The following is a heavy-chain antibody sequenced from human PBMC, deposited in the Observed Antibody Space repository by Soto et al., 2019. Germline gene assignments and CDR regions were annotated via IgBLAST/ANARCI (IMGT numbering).Heavy chain of an antibody. J-gene: IGHJ4*02. CDR1: GGTFSSYA. V-gene: IGHV1-69*12. CDR3: ASSRANYYDSRGYYYSTFDY. D-gene: IGHD3-22*01. CDR2: IIPMFGTA. Sequence: QVQLVQSGAEVKKPGSSVKVSCKTSGGTFSSYAISWVRQAPGQGLEWMGGIIPMFGTANYAQKFQGRVTITADESTSTAYMELSSLRSEDTAVSYCASSRANYYDSRGYYYSTFDYWGQGTLVTVSS.